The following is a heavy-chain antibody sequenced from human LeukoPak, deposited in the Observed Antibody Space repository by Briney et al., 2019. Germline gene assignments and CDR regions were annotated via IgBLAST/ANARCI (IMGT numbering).Heavy chain of an antibody. CDR1: GYTFTDYY. J-gene: IGHJ4*02. CDR3: ARANFLYCSSSTCLFEY. D-gene: IGHD2-2*01. V-gene: IGHV1-2*02. CDR2: INPNDGDT. Sequence: ASVKVSCKASGYTFTDYYMHWVRQAPGQGFEWMGWINPNDGDTNYAQKFQGRVTMTRDTSISTAHMEVSRLRSDDTAVYYCARANFLYCSSSTCLFEYWGQRTLVTVSS.